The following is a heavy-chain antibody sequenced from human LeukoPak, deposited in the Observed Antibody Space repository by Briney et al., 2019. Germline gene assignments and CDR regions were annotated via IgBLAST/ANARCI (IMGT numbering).Heavy chain of an antibody. J-gene: IGHJ4*02. CDR2: MNPNSGNT. Sequence: ASVKVSCKASGYTFTSYDINWVRQATGQGLEWMGWMNPNSGNTGSAQRFQGRVTMTRNTSISTAYMEPSSLRSEDTAVYYCARALRVGRYSADYWGQGTLVTVSS. V-gene: IGHV1-8*01. CDR3: ARALRVGRYSADY. D-gene: IGHD2-15*01. CDR1: GYTFTSYD.